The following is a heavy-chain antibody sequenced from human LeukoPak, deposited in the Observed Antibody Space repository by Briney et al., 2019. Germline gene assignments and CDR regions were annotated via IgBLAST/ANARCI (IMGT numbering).Heavy chain of an antibody. J-gene: IGHJ4*02. Sequence: GGSLRLSCAASGFTFSNAWMNWVRQAPGKGLEWVGRIKSKADGGTTDYAAPVKGRFTISRDDSKNTLYLQMNSLKTEDTAVYYCTTSPYYYDSSGYYVGGYWGQGTLVTVSS. V-gene: IGHV3-15*07. CDR1: GFTFSNAW. CDR2: IKSKADGGTT. D-gene: IGHD3-22*01. CDR3: TTSPYYYDSSGYYVGGY.